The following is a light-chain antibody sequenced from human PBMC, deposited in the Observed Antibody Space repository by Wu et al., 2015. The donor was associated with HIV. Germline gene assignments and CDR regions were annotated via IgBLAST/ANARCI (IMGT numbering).Light chain of an antibody. J-gene: IGKJ2*03. CDR3: QQYVASGYS. CDR2: GAS. CDR1: QSVSSNY. V-gene: IGKV3-20*01. Sequence: EIVLTQSPGTLSLSPGERATLSCRASQSVSSNYLAWYQQKPGQAPRLLIYGASSRATGIPDRFSGSGSGTDFTLTISRLEPEDFAVYFCQQYVASGYSFGQGTKLEIK.